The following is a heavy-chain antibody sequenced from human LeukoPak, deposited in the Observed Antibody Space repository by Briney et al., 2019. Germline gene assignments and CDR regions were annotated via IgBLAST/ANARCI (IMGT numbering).Heavy chain of an antibody. CDR3: AVGYSNYPPPF. Sequence: ASVKVSCKASGGTFSSYAISWVRQAPGQGLEWMGGIIPIFGTANYAQKFQGRVTITADESTSTAYMELSSLRSEDTAVYYCAVGYSNYPPPFWGQGTLVTVSS. J-gene: IGHJ4*02. D-gene: IGHD4-11*01. CDR2: IIPIFGTA. V-gene: IGHV1-69*13. CDR1: GGTFSSYA.